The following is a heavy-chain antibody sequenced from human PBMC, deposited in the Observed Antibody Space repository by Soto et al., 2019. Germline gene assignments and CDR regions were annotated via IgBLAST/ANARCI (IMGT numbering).Heavy chain of an antibody. CDR1: GFTFSSYS. D-gene: IGHD3-10*01. CDR2: FRSSGDDGTT. J-gene: IGHJ4*02. CDR3: AKKVNSGSGSQYFDY. Sequence: GSLRLSCAASGFTFSSYSMSWVRHSPVNGLEWFSGFRSSGDDGTTYYADSVKGRFTISRDNSKNTLFLQMNSLRAEDTAIYYCAKKVNSGSGSQYFDYWGQGTLVTVSS. V-gene: IGHV3-23*01.